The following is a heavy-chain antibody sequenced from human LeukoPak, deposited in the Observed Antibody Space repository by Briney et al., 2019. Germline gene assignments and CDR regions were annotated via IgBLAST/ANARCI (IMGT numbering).Heavy chain of an antibody. V-gene: IGHV4-34*01. J-gene: IGHJ5*02. Sequence: SETLPLTCAVYGGSFSGYYWSWIRQPPGKGLEWIGEINHSGSTNYNPSLKSRVTISVDTSKNQLSLKLSSVTAADTAVYYCARGSVVPAAISSSNWFDPWGQGTLVTVSS. CDR3: ARGSVVPAAISSSNWFDP. CDR2: INHSGST. CDR1: GGSFSGYY. D-gene: IGHD2-2*01.